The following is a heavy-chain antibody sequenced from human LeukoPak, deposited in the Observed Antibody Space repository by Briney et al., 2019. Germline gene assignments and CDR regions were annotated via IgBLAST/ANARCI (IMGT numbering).Heavy chain of an antibody. CDR1: GGSISSYY. Sequence: SETLSLTCTVSGGSISSYYWSWIRQPPGKGLGWIGYIYYSGSTNYNPSLKSRVTISVDTSKNQFSLKLSSVTAADTAVYYCARGPRAYYFDYWGQGTLVTVSS. V-gene: IGHV4-59*01. CDR3: ARGPRAYYFDY. CDR2: IYYSGST. J-gene: IGHJ4*02.